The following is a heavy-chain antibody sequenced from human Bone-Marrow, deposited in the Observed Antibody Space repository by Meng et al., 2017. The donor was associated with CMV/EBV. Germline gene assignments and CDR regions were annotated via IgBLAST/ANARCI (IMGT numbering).Heavy chain of an antibody. V-gene: IGHV3-30*02. Sequence: GGSLRLSCAASGFTFSSYGMHWVRQAPGKGLEWVAFIRYDGSNKYYADSVKGRFTISRDNSKNTLYLQMNSLRAEDTAVYYCAKELGYCSSTSCYWEYYYYYYGMDVWAQGTTVTFSS. CDR1: GFTFSSYG. J-gene: IGHJ6*02. CDR2: IRYDGSNK. D-gene: IGHD2-2*01. CDR3: AKELGYCSSTSCYWEYYYYYYGMDV.